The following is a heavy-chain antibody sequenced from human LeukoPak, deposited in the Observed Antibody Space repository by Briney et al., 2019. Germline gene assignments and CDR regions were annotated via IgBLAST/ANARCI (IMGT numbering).Heavy chain of an antibody. D-gene: IGHD6-6*01. V-gene: IGHV1-2*02. CDR1: GYNFTGYY. CDR3: ARDRSIAARRGYWFDP. J-gene: IGHJ5*02. CDR2: INPNSGGT. Sequence: ASVKVSCEASGYNFTGYYMHWVRQAPGQGLEWMGWINPNSGGTNYAQKFQGRVTMTRDASISTAYMELSRLRSDDTAVYYCARDRSIAARRGYWFDPWGQGTLVTVSS.